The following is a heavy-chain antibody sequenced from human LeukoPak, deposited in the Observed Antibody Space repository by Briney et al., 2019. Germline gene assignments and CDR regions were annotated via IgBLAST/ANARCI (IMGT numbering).Heavy chain of an antibody. CDR1: GGSISSGAYY. V-gene: IGHV4-31*03. CDR2: IYNSGST. CDR3: ARHVFSSRDAFDI. D-gene: IGHD6-19*01. Sequence: SETLSLTCTVSGGSISSGAYYWSWIRQRPGKGLEWIGYIYNSGSTYYNPSLKSRVTISVDTSKNQFSLRLSSVTAADTAVYYCARHVFSSRDAFDIWGQGTMVTVSS. J-gene: IGHJ3*02.